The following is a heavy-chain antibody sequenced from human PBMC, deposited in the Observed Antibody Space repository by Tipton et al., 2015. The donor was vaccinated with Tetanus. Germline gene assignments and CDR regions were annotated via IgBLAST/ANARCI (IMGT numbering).Heavy chain of an antibody. Sequence: TLSLTCTVSGGSISSGGYYWSWIRQHPGKGLEWIGYIYYSGSTYYDPSLKSRVTISVDTSKNQFSLKLSSVTAADTAVYYCARPEMATQRVDYWGQGTLVTVSS. D-gene: IGHD5-24*01. CDR2: IYYSGST. CDR1: GGSISSGGYY. J-gene: IGHJ4*02. V-gene: IGHV4-31*03. CDR3: ARPEMATQRVDY.